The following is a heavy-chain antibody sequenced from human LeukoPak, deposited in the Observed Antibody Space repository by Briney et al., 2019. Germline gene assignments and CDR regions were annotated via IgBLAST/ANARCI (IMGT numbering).Heavy chain of an antibody. CDR2: IIPIFGTA. CDR3: ARGGVVAASPYYFDY. J-gene: IGHJ4*02. V-gene: IGHV1-69*13. Sequence: SVKVSCKASGGTFSSYAISWVRQAPGQGLEWMGGIIPIFGTANYAQKLQGRVTITADESTSTAYMELSSLRSEDTAVYYCARGGVVAASPYYFDYWGQGTLVTVSS. CDR1: GGTFSSYA. D-gene: IGHD2-15*01.